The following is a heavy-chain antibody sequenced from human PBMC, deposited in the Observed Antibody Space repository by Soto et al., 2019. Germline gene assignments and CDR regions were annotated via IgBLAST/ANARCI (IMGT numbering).Heavy chain of an antibody. CDR1: GFTFSSYA. CDR2: LSDSAGST. V-gene: IGHV3-23*01. D-gene: IGHD5-12*01. Sequence: EVQLLESGGGLVQPGGSLRLSCAASGFTFSSYAMTWVRPAPGQGLKWVSSLSDSAGSTYYADSVKGRFTISTDNPKNTLYLQTTSLRAEDTVLYYCVKDAYSGYGNCCYWGQGPRVTVST. J-gene: IGHJ4*02. CDR3: VKDAYSGYGNCCY.